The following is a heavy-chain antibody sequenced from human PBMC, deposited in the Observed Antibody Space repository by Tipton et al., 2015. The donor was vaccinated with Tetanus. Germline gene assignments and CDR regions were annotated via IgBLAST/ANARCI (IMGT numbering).Heavy chain of an antibody. Sequence: QSGAEVKKPGASVKVSCKASGYTFTSYAMNWVRQAPGQGLEWMGWINTNTGNPTYAQGFTGRFVFSLDTSASTAYLQISSLKAEDTAVYYCARGPIAAAGTSDAFDIWGQGTMVTVSS. V-gene: IGHV7-4-1*02. D-gene: IGHD6-13*01. CDR2: INTNTGNP. CDR1: GYTFTSYA. CDR3: ARGPIAAAGTSDAFDI. J-gene: IGHJ3*02.